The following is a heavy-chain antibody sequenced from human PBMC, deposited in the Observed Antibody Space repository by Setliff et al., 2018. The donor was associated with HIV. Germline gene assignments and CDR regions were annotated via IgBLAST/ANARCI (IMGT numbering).Heavy chain of an antibody. V-gene: IGHV4-59*08. CDR1: SGSVNNYW. J-gene: IGHJ4*02. Sequence: SETLSLTCNVSSGSVNNYWWTWIRQPPGKGLEWIGYIYYSGSTYYNPSLKSRVTISVDTSNNQFSLRLKSVTAADTAVYFCAQMSISASVYFDYWGQGTLVTVSS. D-gene: IGHD2-21*01. CDR2: IYYSGST. CDR3: AQMSISASVYFDY.